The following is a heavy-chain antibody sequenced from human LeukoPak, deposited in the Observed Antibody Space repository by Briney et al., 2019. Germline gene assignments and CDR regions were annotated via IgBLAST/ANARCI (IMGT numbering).Heavy chain of an antibody. Sequence: GGSLRLSCAASGFTFSSYAMHWVRQAPGKGLEWVEVISYDGSNKYYADSVKGRFTISRDNSKNTLYLQMNSLRAEDTAVYYCAKDDTSAYYDIVPTQFDYWGQGTLVTVSS. V-gene: IGHV3-30-3*01. CDR2: ISYDGSNK. CDR3: AKDDTSAYYDIVPTQFDY. D-gene: IGHD3-9*01. J-gene: IGHJ4*02. CDR1: GFTFSSYA.